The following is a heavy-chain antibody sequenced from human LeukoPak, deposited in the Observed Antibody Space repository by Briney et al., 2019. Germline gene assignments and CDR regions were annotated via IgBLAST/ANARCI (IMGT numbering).Heavy chain of an antibody. D-gene: IGHD6-13*01. CDR2: IYYSGST. J-gene: IGHJ4*02. CDR1: GGSISSSSYY. CDR3: IGSSSWYDY. Sequence: SETLSLNCTVSGGSISSSSYYWGWIRQPPGKGLEWIGSIYYSGSTYYNPSLKSRVTISVDTSKNQFSLKLSSVTAADTAVYYCIGSSSWYDYWGQGTLVTVSS. V-gene: IGHV4-39*01.